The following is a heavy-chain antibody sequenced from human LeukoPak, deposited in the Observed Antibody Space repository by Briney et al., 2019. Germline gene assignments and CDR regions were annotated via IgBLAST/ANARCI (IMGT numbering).Heavy chain of an antibody. CDR2: ISWNSGSI. Sequence: GGSLRLSCAASGFTFDDYAMHWVRQAPGKGLEWVSGISWNSGSIGYADSVKGRFIISRDNAKNSLYLQMNSLRAEDTALYYCAKVGYYSNYGDYFDYWGQGTLVTVSS. CDR1: GFTFDDYA. J-gene: IGHJ4*02. CDR3: AKVGYYSNYGDYFDY. V-gene: IGHV3-9*01. D-gene: IGHD4-4*01.